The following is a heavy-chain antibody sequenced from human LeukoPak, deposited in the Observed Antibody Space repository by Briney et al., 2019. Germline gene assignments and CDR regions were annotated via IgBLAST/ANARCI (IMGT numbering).Heavy chain of an antibody. D-gene: IGHD6-13*01. Sequence: SSETLSLTCTVSGDSIGSSNNYWAWVRQPPGKGLEWLGSIFYSGSTYYNPSLKSRVTISVDTSKNQFSLNLYSVTAPDTATYYCARRGITYSSSFFAYWGQGTLVTVSS. CDR1: GDSIGSSNNY. J-gene: IGHJ4*02. CDR2: IFYSGST. CDR3: ARRGITYSSSFFAY. V-gene: IGHV4-39*01.